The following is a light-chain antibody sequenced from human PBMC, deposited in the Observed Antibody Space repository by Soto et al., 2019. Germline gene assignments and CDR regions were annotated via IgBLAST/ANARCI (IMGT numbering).Light chain of an antibody. CDR1: QSISSW. CDR3: QHYNSYSEA. V-gene: IGKV1-5*03. Sequence: DIQMTQSPSILSASMGDRVTITCRASQSISSWLAWYQQKPGKAPNLLIHKASHLESGVPSRFSGSGSGTEFTLTISSLQPGDFATYYCQHYNSYSEAFGQGTKVDIK. CDR2: KAS. J-gene: IGKJ1*01.